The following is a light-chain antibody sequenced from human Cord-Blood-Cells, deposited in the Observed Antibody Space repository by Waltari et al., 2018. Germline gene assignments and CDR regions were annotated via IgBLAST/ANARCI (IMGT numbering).Light chain of an antibody. CDR1: SSDVGSYNL. J-gene: IGLJ2*01. V-gene: IGLV2-23*01. CDR3: CSYAGSSTSV. Sequence: QSALTQPASVSGSPGQSITFSCTGTSSDVGSYNLVSWYQQHPGKAPKLMIYEGSKRPSGVSNRFSGSKSGNTASLTISGLQAEDEADYYCCSYAGSSTSVFGGGTKLTVL. CDR2: EGS.